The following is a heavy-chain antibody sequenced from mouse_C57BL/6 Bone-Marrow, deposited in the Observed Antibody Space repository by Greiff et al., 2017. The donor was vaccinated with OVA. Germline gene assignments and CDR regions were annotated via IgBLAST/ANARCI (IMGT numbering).Heavy chain of an antibody. V-gene: IGHV1-52*01. Sequence: QVQLQQSGAELVRPGSSVKLSCKASGYTFTSYWMHWVKQRPIQGLEWIGNIDPSDSETHYNQKFKDKATLTLAKSSSPACMQLSSLTSVDSAVYYCARCFWFAYWGQGTLVTVSA. J-gene: IGHJ3*01. CDR3: ARCFWFAY. CDR2: IDPSDSET. CDR1: GYTFTSYW.